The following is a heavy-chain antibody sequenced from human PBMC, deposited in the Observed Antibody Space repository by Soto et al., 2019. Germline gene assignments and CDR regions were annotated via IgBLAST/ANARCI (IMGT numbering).Heavy chain of an antibody. Sequence: QVQLVESGGGVVQPGRSLRLSCAASGFTFSSYAMHWVRQAPGKGLEWVAVISYDGSNKYYADSVKGRFTISRDNSKNTLYLQMNSLRAEDTAVYYCAREEGHIMVVIAIRGDAFDIWGQGTMVTVSS. D-gene: IGHD2-21*01. CDR2: ISYDGSNK. J-gene: IGHJ3*02. CDR3: AREEGHIMVVIAIRGDAFDI. V-gene: IGHV3-30-3*01. CDR1: GFTFSSYA.